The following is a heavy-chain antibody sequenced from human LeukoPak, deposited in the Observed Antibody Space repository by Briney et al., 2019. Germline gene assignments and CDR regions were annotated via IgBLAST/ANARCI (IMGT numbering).Heavy chain of an antibody. J-gene: IGHJ4*02. Sequence: GASVKVSCKASGGTLSSYAISWVRQAPGQGLEWMGRIIPIFGIANYAQKFQGRVTITADKSTSTAYMELSSLRSEDTAVYYCARESYSYFDYWGQGTLVTVSS. V-gene: IGHV1-69*04. D-gene: IGHD1-26*01. CDR1: GGTLSSYA. CDR2: IIPIFGIA. CDR3: ARESYSYFDY.